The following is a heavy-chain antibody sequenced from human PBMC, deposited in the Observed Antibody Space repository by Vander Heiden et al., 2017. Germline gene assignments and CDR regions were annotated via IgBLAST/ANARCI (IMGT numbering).Heavy chain of an antibody. CDR1: GFTFSSYA. D-gene: IGHD5-18*01. CDR2: ISGSGGST. CDR3: AKGRAWIQLEGPDY. V-gene: IGHV3-23*01. Sequence: EVQLLESGGGLVQPGGSLRLSCAASGFTFSSYAMSWVRQAAGKGLEWVSAISGSGGSTYYADSVKGRFTISRDNSKNTLYLQMNSLRVEDTAVYYCAKGRAWIQLEGPDYWGQGTLVTVSS. J-gene: IGHJ4*02.